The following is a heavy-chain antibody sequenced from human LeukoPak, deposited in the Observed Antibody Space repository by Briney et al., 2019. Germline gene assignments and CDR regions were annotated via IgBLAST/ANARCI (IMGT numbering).Heavy chain of an antibody. CDR3: TRMPGGRANWFDP. D-gene: IGHD3-16*01. Sequence: APVKVSCKASGYTVSSYGISWVRQAPGQGLEWMGGISAYNGNTNYAQKFQGSVTMTTDTSTSTAYLELRSLRSDDTAVYYCTRMPGGRANWFDPWGQGTLVTVSS. J-gene: IGHJ5*02. CDR1: GYTVSSYG. V-gene: IGHV1-18*04. CDR2: ISAYNGNT.